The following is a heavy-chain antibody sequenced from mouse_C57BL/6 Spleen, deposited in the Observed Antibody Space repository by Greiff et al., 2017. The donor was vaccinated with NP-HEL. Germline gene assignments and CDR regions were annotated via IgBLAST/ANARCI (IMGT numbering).Heavy chain of an antibody. CDR2: ISSGSSTI. CDR1: GFTFSDYG. V-gene: IGHV5-17*01. D-gene: IGHD1-1*01. CDR3: ARPGRGRSYAMDY. Sequence: EVQVVESGGGLVKPGGSLKLSCAASGFTFSDYGMHWVRQAPEKGLEWVAYISSGSSTIYYADTVKGRFTISRDNAKNTLFLQMTSLRSEDTAMYYCARPGRGRSYAMDYWGQGTSVTVSS. J-gene: IGHJ4*01.